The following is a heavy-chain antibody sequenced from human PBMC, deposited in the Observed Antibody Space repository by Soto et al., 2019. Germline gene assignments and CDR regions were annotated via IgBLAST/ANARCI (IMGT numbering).Heavy chain of an antibody. Sequence: QALLEQSGPEVKKPGDSVRISCWLYDYVFVTSVITWLRQAPGQGLEWMGWISAYDGGTLSAMKFTERLVMSTDPMRNMAYLQLWDVTAYDSAVYFSARGGGRHLRPLETWGHGAPVTVSS. CDR3: ARGGGRHLRPLET. CDR2: ISAYDGGT. D-gene: IGHD3-16*01. CDR1: DYVFVTSV. V-gene: IGHV1-18*01. J-gene: IGHJ4*01.